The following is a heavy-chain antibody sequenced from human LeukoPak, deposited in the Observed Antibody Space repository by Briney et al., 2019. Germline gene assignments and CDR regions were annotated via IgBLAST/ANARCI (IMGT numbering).Heavy chain of an antibody. CDR3: ARDRYGSGSYYNFDY. CDR1: GYTFTSYG. D-gene: IGHD3-10*01. CDR2: ISAYNGNI. J-gene: IGHJ4*02. Sequence: ASVKVSCKASGYTFTSYGISWVRQAPGQGLEWMGCISAYNGNINYAQKLQGRVTMTADTSTRTAYMELRSLRSEDTAVYYCARDRYGSGSYYNFDYWGQGMLVTVSS. V-gene: IGHV1-18*01.